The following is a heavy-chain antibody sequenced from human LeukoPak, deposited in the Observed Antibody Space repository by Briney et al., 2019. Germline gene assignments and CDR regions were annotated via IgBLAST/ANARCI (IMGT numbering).Heavy chain of an antibody. J-gene: IGHJ1*01. CDR1: RGPLSDYY. V-gene: IGHV4-59*01. D-gene: IGHD6-19*01. Sequence: PSETLSLTCTVSRGPLSDYYWSWIRQPPGEGLEWVGYIYYSGSTNYNPSLKSRVTISVDTSKNQFSLKLSSVTAADTAVYYCARGSRTMLGRGWYGDHWGQGNLVTVSS. CDR2: IYYSGST. CDR3: ARGSRTMLGRGWYGDH.